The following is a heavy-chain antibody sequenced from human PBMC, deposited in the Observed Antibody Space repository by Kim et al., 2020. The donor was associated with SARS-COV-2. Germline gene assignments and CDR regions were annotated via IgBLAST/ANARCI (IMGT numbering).Heavy chain of an antibody. D-gene: IGHD6-19*01. CDR3: AKAIGGWLVLAGVGY. CDR2: ISGSGGST. CDR1: GFTFSSYA. Sequence: GGSLRLSCAASGFTFSSYAMSWVRQAPGKGLEWVSAISGSGGSTYYADSVKGRFTISRDNSKNTLYLQMNSLRAEDTAVYYCAKAIGGWLVLAGVGYWGQGTLVTVSS. J-gene: IGHJ4*02. V-gene: IGHV3-23*01.